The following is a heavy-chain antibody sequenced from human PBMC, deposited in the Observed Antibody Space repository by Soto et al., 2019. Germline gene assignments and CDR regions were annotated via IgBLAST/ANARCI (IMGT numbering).Heavy chain of an antibody. Sequence: GGSLRLSCAASGFTFSSYAMSWVRQAPGKGLEWVSAISGSGGSTYYADSVKGRFTVSRDNSKNTLYLQMNSLRAEDTAVYYCAKGGFGESQFDYWGQGTLVTVSS. CDR1: GFTFSSYA. D-gene: IGHD3-10*01. CDR2: ISGSGGST. V-gene: IGHV3-23*01. CDR3: AKGGFGESQFDY. J-gene: IGHJ4*02.